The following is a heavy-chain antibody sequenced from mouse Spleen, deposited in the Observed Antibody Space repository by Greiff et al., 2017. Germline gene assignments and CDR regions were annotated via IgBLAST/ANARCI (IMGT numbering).Heavy chain of an antibody. V-gene: IGHV5-9-1*01. Sequence: EVKLMESGGGLVKPGGSLKLSCAASGFTFSSYAMSWVRQTPEKRLEWVATISSGGSYTYYPDSVKGRFTISRDNAKNTLYLQMSSLRSEDTAMYYCARLGDCFDYWGQGTTLTVSS. CDR1: GFTFSSYA. CDR3: ARLGDCFDY. CDR2: ISSGGSYT. J-gene: IGHJ2*01. D-gene: IGHD4-1*01.